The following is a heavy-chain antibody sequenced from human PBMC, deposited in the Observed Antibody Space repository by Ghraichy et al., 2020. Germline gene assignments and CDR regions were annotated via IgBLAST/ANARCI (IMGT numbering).Heavy chain of an antibody. CDR2: ISGGGDIT. V-gene: IGHV3-23*01. CDR3: AKDRGWFSSSWYIDY. CDR1: GFTFSSHA. Sequence: GSLNISCEASGFTFSSHAMSWVRQAPGKGLEWVSAISGGGDITYYADSVKGRFTISRDNSKDTLYLQMKRLRAEDTAVYYCAKDRGWFSSSWYIDYWGQGALVTVSS. J-gene: IGHJ4*02. D-gene: IGHD6-13*01.